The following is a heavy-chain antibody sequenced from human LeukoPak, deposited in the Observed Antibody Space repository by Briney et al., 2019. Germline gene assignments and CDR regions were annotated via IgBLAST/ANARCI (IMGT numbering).Heavy chain of an antibody. Sequence: SGGSLRLSCAASGFTFNYYSMHWVRQAPGKGLEWVSYISSSGSTIYYADSVKGRFTVSRDNAKNSLYLQMNSLRAEDTAVYYCAELGITMIGGVWGKGTTVTISS. J-gene: IGHJ6*04. V-gene: IGHV3-48*03. CDR1: GFTFNYYS. CDR3: AELGITMIGGV. D-gene: IGHD3-10*02. CDR2: ISSSGSTI.